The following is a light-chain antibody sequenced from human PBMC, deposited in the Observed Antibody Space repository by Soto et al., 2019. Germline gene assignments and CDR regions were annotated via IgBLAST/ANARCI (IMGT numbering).Light chain of an antibody. CDR2: DVS. J-gene: IGKJ1*01. CDR3: QQYGSSPKT. V-gene: IGKV3-11*01. CDR1: ESVTNY. Sequence: EIVLTQSPATLSLSPGERGTLSCRASESVTNYLAWYQQKPGQAPRLLVYDVSNRATGIPARFSGGGSGTDFTLTISNLEPEDFAVYYCQQYGSSPKTFGQGTKVDI.